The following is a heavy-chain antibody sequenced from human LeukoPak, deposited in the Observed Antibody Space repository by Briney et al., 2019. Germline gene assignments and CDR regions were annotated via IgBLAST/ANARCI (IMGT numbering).Heavy chain of an antibody. J-gene: IGHJ6*03. D-gene: IGHD6-6*01. V-gene: IGHV1-8*01. CDR1: GYTFTSYD. CDR3: ARGRVYSSSAGAWWYFYYYMDV. Sequence: ASEKVSCKASGYTFTSYDINWVRQATGQGLEWMGWMNPNSGNTGYAQKFQGRVTMTRNTSISTAYMELSSLRSEDTAVYYCARGRVYSSSAGAWWYFYYYMDVWGKGTTVTVSS. CDR2: MNPNSGNT.